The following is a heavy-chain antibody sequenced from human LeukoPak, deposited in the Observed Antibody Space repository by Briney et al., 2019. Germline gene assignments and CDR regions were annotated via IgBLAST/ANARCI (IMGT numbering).Heavy chain of an antibody. V-gene: IGHV4-59*08. CDR3: ARGRRGYSGYDTFDY. J-gene: IGHJ4*02. D-gene: IGHD5-12*01. CDR2: IYYSGST. Sequence: SESLSLTCTVSGGSISSYYWSWIRQPPGKGLEWIGYIYYSGSTNYNPSLKSRVTISVDTSKNQFSLKLSSVTAADTAVYYCARGRRGYSGYDTFDYWGQGTLVTVSS. CDR1: GGSISSYY.